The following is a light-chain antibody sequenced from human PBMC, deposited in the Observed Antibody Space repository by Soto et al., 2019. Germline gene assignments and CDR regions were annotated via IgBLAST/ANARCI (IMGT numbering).Light chain of an antibody. J-gene: IGKJ2*01. CDR2: KAS. V-gene: IGKV1-5*03. CDR3: QQYNSYPYT. CDR1: QSISSW. Sequence: DIQMSQSPSTLSASVGDRVTITCRASQSISSWLAWYQQKPGKAPKLLIYKASSLESGVPSRFSGSGSGTEFTLTISSLQPDDFATYYCQQYNSYPYTFGQGTKLEIK.